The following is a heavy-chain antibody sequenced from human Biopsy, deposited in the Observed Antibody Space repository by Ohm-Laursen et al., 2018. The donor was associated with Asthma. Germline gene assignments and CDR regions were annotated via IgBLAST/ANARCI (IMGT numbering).Heavy chain of an antibody. J-gene: IGHJ3*02. CDR2: VSSDRHNK. CDR1: GFVFSQCG. CDR3: ARQSGQDYGDSSGFDI. Sequence: SLRLSCAASGFVFSQCGMHRVRQGPGKGLEWVALVSSDRHNKYYEDSVKGRFTISRDNSRNRLYLQINRLTVEDSAVYFCARQSGQDYGDSSGFDIWGQGTKVAVSS. V-gene: IGHV3-30*03. D-gene: IGHD3-22*01.